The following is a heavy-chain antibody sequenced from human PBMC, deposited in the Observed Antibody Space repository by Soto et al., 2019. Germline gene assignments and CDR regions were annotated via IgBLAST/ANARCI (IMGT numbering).Heavy chain of an antibody. CDR2: IKQDGSQK. Sequence: PGGSLRLSCAASGFTLSSYWVNWVRLAPGKGLEWVANIKQDGSQKNYVDSVKGRFTISRDNAKNSLYLQMSSLRAEDTAVYYCMTSVTTHDYWGQGTLVTVSS. CDR1: GFTLSSYW. D-gene: IGHD4-17*01. V-gene: IGHV3-7*01. J-gene: IGHJ4*02. CDR3: MTSVTTHDY.